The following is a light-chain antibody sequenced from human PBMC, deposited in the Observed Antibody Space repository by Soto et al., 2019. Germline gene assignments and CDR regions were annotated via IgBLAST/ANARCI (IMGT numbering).Light chain of an antibody. CDR1: SSDVGAYNY. V-gene: IGLV2-14*01. CDR3: SSYTSSSPYV. J-gene: IGLJ1*01. CDR2: EVS. Sequence: QSALTQPASVSGSPGQSITISCTGTSSDVGAYNYVSWYQQHPGKAPKLMIYEVSNRPSGVSNRFPGSKSGNTASLTISGLQAEDEADYYCSSYTSSSPYVFGTGTKVTVL.